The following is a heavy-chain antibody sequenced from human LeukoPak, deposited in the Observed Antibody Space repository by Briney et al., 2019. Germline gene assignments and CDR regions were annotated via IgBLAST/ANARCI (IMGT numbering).Heavy chain of an antibody. CDR2: ISSSSSYI. Sequence: GGSLRLSCAASGFTFSSYSMNWVRQAPGKGLEWVSSISSSSSYIYYADSVKGRFTISRDNAKNSLYLQMNSLRAEDTAVYYCARSITMIVVGDAFDIWGQGTMVTVSS. D-gene: IGHD3-22*01. J-gene: IGHJ3*02. CDR1: GFTFSSYS. V-gene: IGHV3-21*01. CDR3: ARSITMIVVGDAFDI.